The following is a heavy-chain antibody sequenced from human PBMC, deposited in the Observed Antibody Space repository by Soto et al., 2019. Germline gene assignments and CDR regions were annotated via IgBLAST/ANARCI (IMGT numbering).Heavy chain of an antibody. CDR3: ARDERYCSSTTCYVGVGKYYFDT. V-gene: IGHV3-66*01. J-gene: IGHJ4*02. CDR2: IYSGGST. Sequence: EVQLVESGGGLVQPGESLTLSCAASGFTVSSSYMSWVRRAPGKGLEWVSVIYSGGSTYYADSVKGRFTISRDNSKNTLYLQMTSRRAEDTAVYYCARDERYCSSTTCYVGVGKYYFDTWGQGTLVTVSS. D-gene: IGHD2-2*01. CDR1: GFTVSSSY.